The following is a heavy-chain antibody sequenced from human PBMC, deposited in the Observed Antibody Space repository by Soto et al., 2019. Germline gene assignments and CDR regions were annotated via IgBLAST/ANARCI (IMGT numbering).Heavy chain of an antibody. J-gene: IGHJ4*02. CDR3: TTHPKSSDGYYFDN. Sequence: SSVKVSCKASGYTFTSYAMHWVRQAPGQRLEWMGWINAGNGNTKYSQKFQGRVTITRDTSASTAYMELNNLRTEDTAVYYCTTHPKSSDGYYFDNWGLGTLVTVSS. V-gene: IGHV1-3*01. CDR1: GYTFTSYA. D-gene: IGHD3-10*01. CDR2: INAGNGNT.